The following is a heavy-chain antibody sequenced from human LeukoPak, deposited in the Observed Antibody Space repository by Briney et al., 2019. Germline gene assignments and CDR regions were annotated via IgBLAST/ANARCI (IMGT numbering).Heavy chain of an antibody. CDR2: IKQDGSEK. J-gene: IGHJ4*02. D-gene: IGHD1-26*01. CDR3: ARATRWELLPSEYYFDY. Sequence: GGSLRLSCAASGFTFSSYWMSWVRQAPGKGLEWVANIKQDGSEKYYVDSVKGRFTISRDNAKNSLYLQMNSLRAEDTAVYYCARATRWELLPSEYYFDYWGQGTLVTVSS. CDR1: GFTFSSYW. V-gene: IGHV3-7*01.